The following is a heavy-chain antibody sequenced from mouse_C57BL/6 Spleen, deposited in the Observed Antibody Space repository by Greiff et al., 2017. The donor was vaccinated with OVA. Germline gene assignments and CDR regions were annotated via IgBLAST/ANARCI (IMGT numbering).Heavy chain of an antibody. CDR3: AREGSLYSLFDY. CDR2: ISDGGSYT. D-gene: IGHD2-12*01. J-gene: IGHJ2*01. Sequence: DVKLVESGGGLVKPGGSLKLSCAASGFTFSSYAMSWVRQTPEKRLEWVATISDGGSYTYYPDNVKGRFTISRDNAKNNLYLQMSHLKSEDTAMYYCAREGSLYSLFDYWGQGTTLTVSS. V-gene: IGHV5-4*01. CDR1: GFTFSSYA.